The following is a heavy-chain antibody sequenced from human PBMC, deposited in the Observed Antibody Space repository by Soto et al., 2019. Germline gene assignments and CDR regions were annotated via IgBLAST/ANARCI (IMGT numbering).Heavy chain of an antibody. CDR1: GFTFSSYG. CDR2: IWYDGSNK. CDR3: ASSRYSSSANYYYYGMDV. V-gene: IGHV3-33*01. D-gene: IGHD6-6*01. J-gene: IGHJ6*02. Sequence: GGSLRLSCAASGFTFSSYGMHWVRHAPGKGLEWVAVIWYDGSNKYYADSVKGRFTISRDNSKNTLYLQMNSLRAEDTAVYYCASSRYSSSANYYYYGMDVWGQGTTVTVSS.